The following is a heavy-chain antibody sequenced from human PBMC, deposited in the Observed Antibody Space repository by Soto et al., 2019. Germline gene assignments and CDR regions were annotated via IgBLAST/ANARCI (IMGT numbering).Heavy chain of an antibody. V-gene: IGHV3-30*03. D-gene: IGHD4-17*01. Sequence: PGGSLRLSCAASGFTFSSYGMHWVRQAPGKGLEWVAVISYDGSNKYYADSVKGRFTISRDNSKNTLYLQMNSLRAEDTAVYYCARGIRIHDYGDPHHFAYWGQGTLVPVSS. J-gene: IGHJ4*02. CDR3: ARGIRIHDYGDPHHFAY. CDR1: GFTFSSYG. CDR2: ISYDGSNK.